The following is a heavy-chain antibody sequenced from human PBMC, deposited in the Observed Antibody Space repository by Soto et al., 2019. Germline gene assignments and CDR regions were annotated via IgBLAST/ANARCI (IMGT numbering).Heavy chain of an antibody. Sequence: QITLKESGPTLVRPTQTLTLTCTFSGFSLSTSGVGVGWIRQPPGKALEWLALIYWDDDKRYSPSLNSRLTITKHTSKNQVVLTMTNMDPVHTATYYCAHSRCGGDCLQSYSSHYYYGMDVWGQGTTVTVSS. J-gene: IGHJ6*02. V-gene: IGHV2-5*02. CDR1: GFSLSTSGVG. CDR3: AHSRCGGDCLQSYSSHYYYGMDV. CDR2: IYWDDDK. D-gene: IGHD2-21*02.